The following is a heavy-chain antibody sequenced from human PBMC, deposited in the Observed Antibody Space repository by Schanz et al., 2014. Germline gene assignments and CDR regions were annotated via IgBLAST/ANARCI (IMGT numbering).Heavy chain of an antibody. CDR1: GYTFNNYT. V-gene: IGHV1-69*02. D-gene: IGHD5-18*01. CDR2: IIPVLAIA. Sequence: QVLQVQSGSELKKPGTSVKVSCKASGYTFNNYTYVMIWVRQAPGQGLEWMGRIIPVLAIADYAQKFQGRVTITADKSTSTASMELSSLRSEDTAVYYCARGPSQGYSYGHNIGAYYYGMDVWGQGTTVTVSS. CDR3: ARGPSQGYSYGHNIGAYYYGMDV. J-gene: IGHJ6*02.